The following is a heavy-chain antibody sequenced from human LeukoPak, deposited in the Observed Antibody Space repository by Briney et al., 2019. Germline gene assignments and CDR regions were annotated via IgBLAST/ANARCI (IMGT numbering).Heavy chain of an antibody. D-gene: IGHD6-13*01. Sequence: PSETRSLTCTVSGGSISSYYWSWIRQPPGKGLEWMGYIYYSGSTNYNPSLKSRVTISVDTSKNQSSLKLSSVTAADTAVYCCAREYSSSWYVGWFDPWGQGTLVTVSS. CDR2: IYYSGST. V-gene: IGHV4-59*01. J-gene: IGHJ5*02. CDR1: GGSISSYY. CDR3: AREYSSSWYVGWFDP.